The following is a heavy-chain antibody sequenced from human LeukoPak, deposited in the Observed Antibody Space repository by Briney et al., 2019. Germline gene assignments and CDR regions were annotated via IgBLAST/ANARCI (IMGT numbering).Heavy chain of an antibody. CDR1: GYTLTELS. J-gene: IGHJ4*02. CDR3: ARGSGGGSST. D-gene: IGHD3-10*01. CDR2: IIPIFGTA. V-gene: IGHV1-69*05. Sequence: SAKVSCKVSGYTLTELSMHWVRQAPGQGLEWMGGIIPIFGTANYAQKFQGRVTVTTDESTSTAYMELSSLRSEDTAVYYCARGSGGGSSTWGQGTLVTVSS.